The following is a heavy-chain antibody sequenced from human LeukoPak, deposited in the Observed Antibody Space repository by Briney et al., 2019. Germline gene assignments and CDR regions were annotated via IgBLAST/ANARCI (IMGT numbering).Heavy chain of an antibody. CDR1: GGSFSGYN. V-gene: IGHV4-34*01. J-gene: IGHJ5*02. CDR2: INHSGST. CDR3: ASLVLTGHMGYWFDP. Sequence: SETLSLTCAVYGGSFSGYNWTWIRQPPGKGLEWIAEINHSGSTNYNPSIKSRVTISVDTSKNQFSLKLSPVTAADTAVYYCASLVLTGHMGYWFDPWGQGTLVTVSS. D-gene: IGHD3-9*01.